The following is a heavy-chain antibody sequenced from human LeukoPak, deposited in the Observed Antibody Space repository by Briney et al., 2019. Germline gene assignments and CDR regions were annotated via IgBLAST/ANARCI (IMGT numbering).Heavy chain of an antibody. Sequence: ASVKVSCKASGYTFTSYYMHWVRQAPGQGLEWMGIINPTTRSTSYAQKFQGRVTMTRDTFTSTVYMELSSLRSEDTAVYYCARDPPLGLGTPEYYFDYWGQGTLVTVSS. CDR3: ARDPPLGLGTPEYYFDY. J-gene: IGHJ4*02. CDR2: INPTTRST. CDR1: GYTFTSYY. D-gene: IGHD3-16*01. V-gene: IGHV1-46*01.